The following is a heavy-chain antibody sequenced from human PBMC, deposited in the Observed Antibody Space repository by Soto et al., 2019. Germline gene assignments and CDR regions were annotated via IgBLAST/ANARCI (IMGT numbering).Heavy chain of an antibody. CDR1: GFTFSSYW. V-gene: IGHV3-74*01. Sequence: EVQRVESGGGLVQPGESLRLSCAASGFTFSSYWMHWVRQAPGKGLVWVSRINSDGRSTSYAASGKGRFTISRDNAKNTLYLQMNSLRAEETAVYYCVRTSLVVAAATREDYWGQGTMVTVSS. CDR3: VRTSLVVAAATREDY. CDR2: INSDGRST. J-gene: IGHJ4*02. D-gene: IGHD2-15*01.